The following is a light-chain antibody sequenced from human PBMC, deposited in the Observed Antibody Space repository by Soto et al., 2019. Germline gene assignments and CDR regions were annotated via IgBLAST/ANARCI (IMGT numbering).Light chain of an antibody. CDR1: QSVSSY. CDR3: QQRSNWPIN. CDR2: DAS. J-gene: IGKJ5*01. V-gene: IGKV3-11*01. Sequence: VLSLSLASLSLPPAARDTLYCSASQSVSSYFAWYQQNPRPAPRLLIYDASSRPTHIPARFSGSGSGTDFTLTIRSLEPEDFALYYCQQRSNWPINSGQRTRLE.